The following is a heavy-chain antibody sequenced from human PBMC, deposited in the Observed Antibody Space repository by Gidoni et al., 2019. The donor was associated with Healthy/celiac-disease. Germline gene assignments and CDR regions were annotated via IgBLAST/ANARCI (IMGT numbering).Heavy chain of an antibody. CDR3: ARIYSSGWLCDYYYGMDV. J-gene: IGHJ6*02. Sequence: QVQLVQSGAEVKKTGASGKVSCKASGYTFTSYGISWVRQAPGQGIEWIGWISAYKCTTNYARKLQGRVTMTTDTSTSTAYMELRSLSSDDTAVYYCARIYSSGWLCDYYYGMDVWGQGTTVTVSS. CDR1: GYTFTSYG. CDR2: ISAYKCTT. V-gene: IGHV1-18*01. D-gene: IGHD6-19*01.